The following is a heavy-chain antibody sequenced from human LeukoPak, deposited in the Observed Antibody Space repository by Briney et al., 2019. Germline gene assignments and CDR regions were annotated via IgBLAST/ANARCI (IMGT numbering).Heavy chain of an antibody. CDR1: GFTFSSFG. CDR3: AKDGTSGWYVGNWFDP. V-gene: IGHV3-23*01. D-gene: IGHD6-19*01. Sequence: GGSLRLSCAASGFTFSSFGMSWVRQAPGKGLEWVSLITSSGGETFYEDSVKGRFTISRDNSKNTLYLQMDSLRAEDTAVYYCAKDGTSGWYVGNWFDPWGQGTLVTVSS. J-gene: IGHJ5*02. CDR2: ITSSGGET.